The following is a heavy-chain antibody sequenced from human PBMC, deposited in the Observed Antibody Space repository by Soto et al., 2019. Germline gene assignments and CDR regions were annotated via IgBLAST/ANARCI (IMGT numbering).Heavy chain of an antibody. Sequence: AASVKVSCKASGYTFTSYGISWVRQAPGQGLEWMGWISAYNGNTNYAQKLQGRVTMTTDTSTSTAYMELRSLRSDDTAVYYCARDLPPPAYYYDSSGPDAFDIWGQGTMVTVSS. D-gene: IGHD3-22*01. CDR2: ISAYNGNT. V-gene: IGHV1-18*04. J-gene: IGHJ3*02. CDR3: ARDLPPPAYYYDSSGPDAFDI. CDR1: GYTFTSYG.